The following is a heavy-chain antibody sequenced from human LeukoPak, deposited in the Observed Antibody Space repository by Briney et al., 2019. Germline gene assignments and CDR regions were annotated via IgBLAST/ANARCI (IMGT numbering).Heavy chain of an antibody. CDR2: ISGSGGST. Sequence: GGSLRLSCAASGFTFSSYAMSWVRQAPGKGLEWVSAISGSGGSTYYADSVKGRFTISRDNSKDTLYLQMNSLRAEDTAVYYCARVSSGSYSDSTFDIWGQGTMVTVSS. CDR3: ARVSSGSYSDSTFDI. J-gene: IGHJ3*02. CDR1: GFTFSSYA. D-gene: IGHD1-26*01. V-gene: IGHV3-23*01.